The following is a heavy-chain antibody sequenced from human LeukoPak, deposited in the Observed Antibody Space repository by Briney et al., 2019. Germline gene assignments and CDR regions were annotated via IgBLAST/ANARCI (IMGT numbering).Heavy chain of an antibody. CDR2: IWYDGSNK. D-gene: IGHD3-22*01. Sequence: PGGSLRLSCAASGFTFSSYGMHWVRQAPGKGLEWVAVIWYDGSNKYYADSVKGRFTISRDNSKNTLYLQMNSLRAADTAVYYCARVSDSSGYYDGFDIWGQGTLVTVSS. J-gene: IGHJ3*02. CDR3: ARVSDSSGYYDGFDI. CDR1: GFTFSSYG. V-gene: IGHV3-33*01.